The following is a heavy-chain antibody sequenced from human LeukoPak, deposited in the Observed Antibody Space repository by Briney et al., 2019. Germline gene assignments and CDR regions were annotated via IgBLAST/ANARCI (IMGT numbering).Heavy chain of an antibody. CDR3: ARLAQFYGMDV. D-gene: IGHD5-24*01. J-gene: IGHJ6*04. V-gene: IGHV3-30*04. CDR1: GFTFSSYA. Sequence: GRSLRLSCAASGFTFSSYAMHWVRQAPGKGPEWVAVISYDGSNKYYADSVKGRFTISRDNSKNTLYLQMNSLRAEDTAVYYCARLAQFYGMDVWGKGTTVTVSS. CDR2: ISYDGSNK.